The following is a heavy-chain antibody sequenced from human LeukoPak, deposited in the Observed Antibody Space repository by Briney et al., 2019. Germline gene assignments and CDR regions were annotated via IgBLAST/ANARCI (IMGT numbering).Heavy chain of an antibody. CDR3: ARESSGGYPDY. J-gene: IGHJ4*02. CDR1: GYTFTGYY. CDR2: INPNSGGT. D-gene: IGHD1-26*01. Sequence: GASVKVSCKASGYTFTGYYMHWVRQAPGQGLEWMGWINPNSGGTKYAQKFQGRVTMTRDTSISTAYMELRGLRSDDTAVYYCARESSGGYPDYWGQGTLVTVSS. V-gene: IGHV1-2*02.